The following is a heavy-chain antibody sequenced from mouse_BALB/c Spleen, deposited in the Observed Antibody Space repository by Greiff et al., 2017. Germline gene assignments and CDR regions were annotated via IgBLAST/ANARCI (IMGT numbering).Heavy chain of an antibody. J-gene: IGHJ3*01. D-gene: IGHD2-1*01. V-gene: IGHV1-7*01. CDR2: INPSTGYT. CDR3: AKFYGNYGWFAY. Sequence: VQLQQSGAELAKPGASVKMSCKASGYTFTSYWMHWVKQRPGQGLEWIGYINPSTGYTEYNQKFKDKATLTADKSSSTAYMQLSSLTSEDSAVYYCAKFYGNYGWFAYWGQGTLVTVSA. CDR1: GYTFTSYW.